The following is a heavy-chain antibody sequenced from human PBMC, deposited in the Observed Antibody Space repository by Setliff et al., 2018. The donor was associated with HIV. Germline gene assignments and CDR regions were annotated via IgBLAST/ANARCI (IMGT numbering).Heavy chain of an antibody. CDR3: ARGTTSVTFDY. D-gene: IGHD1-1*01. J-gene: IGHJ4*02. V-gene: IGHV4-31*03. Sequence: SETLSLTCNVSGSSFSSGIYYWTWIRQQPGKGLEWIGYISYSGSTYYNPSLKSRLTMSIDTSKSHFSLNLNSVTAADTAVYYCARGTTSVTFDYWSQGTLVTVSS. CDR1: GSSFSSGIYY. CDR2: ISYSGST.